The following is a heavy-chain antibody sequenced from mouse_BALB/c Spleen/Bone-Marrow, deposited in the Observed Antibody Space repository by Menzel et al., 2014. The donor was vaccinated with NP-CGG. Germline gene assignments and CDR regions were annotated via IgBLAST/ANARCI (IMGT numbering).Heavy chain of an antibody. CDR3: ARQLAYAMDY. CDR1: GFTFSDYY. Sequence: VQLVESGGGLVQPGGSLKLSCATSGFTFSDYYMYWVRRTPEKRLEWVAYITKGGGSTYYPDIVKGRFTISRDNAKNTLYLQMSRLKSEDTAMYYCARQLAYAMDYWGQGTSVTVSS. J-gene: IGHJ4*01. D-gene: IGHD4-1*01. V-gene: IGHV5-12*02. CDR2: ITKGGGST.